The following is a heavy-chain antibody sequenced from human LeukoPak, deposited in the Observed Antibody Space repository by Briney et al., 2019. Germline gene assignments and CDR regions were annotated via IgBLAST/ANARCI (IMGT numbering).Heavy chain of an antibody. CDR1: GYTFTSNY. V-gene: IGHV1-46*01. CDR3: ARYAYSSSWYDY. Sequence: ASVKVSCKASGYTFTSNYMHWVRQAPGQGLEWMGLINPSGTSTIYAERFQGRIIMTRDMFTTTDYMELSSLRSDDTAVYYCARYAYSSSWYDYWGQGTLVTVSS. D-gene: IGHD6-13*01. J-gene: IGHJ4*02. CDR2: INPSGTST.